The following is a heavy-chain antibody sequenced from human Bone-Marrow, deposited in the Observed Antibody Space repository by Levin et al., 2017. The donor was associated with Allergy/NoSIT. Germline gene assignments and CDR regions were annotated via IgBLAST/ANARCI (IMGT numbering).Heavy chain of an antibody. Sequence: GESLKISCAASGFTFSGSGVHWVRQASGKGLEWVGRIRSKDKSYATAYAASVKGRFTISRDDSKNTAYLQMNSLKTEDTAVYYCSSRPPGVAARPYYWGQGTLVTVSS. D-gene: IGHD6-6*01. CDR3: SSRPPGVAARPYY. J-gene: IGHJ4*02. CDR1: GFTFSGSG. V-gene: IGHV3-73*01. CDR2: IRSKDKSYAT.